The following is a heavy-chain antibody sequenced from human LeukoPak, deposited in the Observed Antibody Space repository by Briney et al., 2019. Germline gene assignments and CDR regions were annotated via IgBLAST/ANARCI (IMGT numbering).Heavy chain of an antibody. V-gene: IGHV4-59*01. J-gene: IGHJ3*02. Sequence: SETPSLTCTVSGGSISSYYWSWIRQPPGKGLEWIGYIYYSGSTNYNPSLKSRVTISVDTSKNQFSLKLSSVTAADTAVYYCARATFGGSYYAFDIWGQGTMVTVSS. CDR2: IYYSGST. CDR1: GGSISSYY. CDR3: ARATFGGSYYAFDI. D-gene: IGHD1-26*01.